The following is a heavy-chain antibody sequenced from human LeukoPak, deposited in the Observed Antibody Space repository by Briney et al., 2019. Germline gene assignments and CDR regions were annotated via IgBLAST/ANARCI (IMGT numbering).Heavy chain of an antibody. Sequence: GGSLRLSCAASGFTFSSYSMNWVRQAPGKGLEWVSSISSSSSYIYYADSVKGRFTISRDNAKNSLYLQMNSLRAEDTAVYYCASLAVAGENFDYWGQGTLVTVSS. CDR1: GFTFSSYS. J-gene: IGHJ4*02. V-gene: IGHV3-21*01. CDR3: ASLAVAGENFDY. D-gene: IGHD6-19*01. CDR2: ISSSSSYI.